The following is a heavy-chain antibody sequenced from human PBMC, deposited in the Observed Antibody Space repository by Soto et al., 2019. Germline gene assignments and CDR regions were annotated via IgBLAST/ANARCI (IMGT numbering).Heavy chain of an antibody. J-gene: IGHJ6*02. CDR2: IDPSDPYT. V-gene: IGHV5-10-1*01. Sequence: GESLKISCKGSGYSVTSYWISWVRQMPGKGLEWMGRIDPSDPYTNYSPSFQGHVTISADKSISTAYLQWSSLKASDTAMYYCATSPNFYSSGWYAPHYGLDVWAQGTTVTVSS. CDR3: ATSPNFYSSGWYAPHYGLDV. CDR1: GYSVTSYW. D-gene: IGHD6-19*01.